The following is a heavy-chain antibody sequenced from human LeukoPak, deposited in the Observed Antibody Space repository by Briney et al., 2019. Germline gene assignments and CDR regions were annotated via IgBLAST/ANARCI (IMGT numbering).Heavy chain of an antibody. CDR1: GFTFSDYY. V-gene: IGHV3-11*01. CDR2: ISSSGSTI. Sequence: NPGGSLRLSCAASGFTFSDYYMSWIRQAPGKGLEWVSYISSSGSTIYYADSVKGRFTISRDNAKNSLYLQMNGLRAEDTAVYYCARGSSGLISAFDIWGQGTMVTVSS. D-gene: IGHD6-19*01. J-gene: IGHJ3*02. CDR3: ARGSSGLISAFDI.